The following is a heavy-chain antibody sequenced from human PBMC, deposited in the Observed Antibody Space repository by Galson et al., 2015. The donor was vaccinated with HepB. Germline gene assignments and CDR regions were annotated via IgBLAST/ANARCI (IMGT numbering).Heavy chain of an antibody. J-gene: IGHJ4*02. CDR2: IYYSGST. CDR1: GGSVSSGSYY. V-gene: IGHV4-61*01. Sequence: ETLSLTCTVSGGSVSSGSYYWSWIRQPPGKGLEWIGYIYYSGSTNYNPSLKSRVTISVDTSKNQFSLKLSSVTAADTAVYYCARGDLRLGELSLSNGVDYWGQGTLVTVSS. D-gene: IGHD3-16*02. CDR3: ARGDLRLGELSLSNGVDY.